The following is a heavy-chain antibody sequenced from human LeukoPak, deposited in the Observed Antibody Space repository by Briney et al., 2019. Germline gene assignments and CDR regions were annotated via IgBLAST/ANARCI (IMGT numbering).Heavy chain of an antibody. CDR2: ISSSSYI. CDR1: GFTFSSYS. D-gene: IGHD6-19*01. Sequence: GGSLRLSCAASGFTFSSYSMDWVRQAPGKGLEWVSSISSSSYIYYADSVKGRFTISRDSAKNSLYLQMNSLRAEDTAVYYCARDSSGWYLDYWGQGTLVTVSS. V-gene: IGHV3-21*01. J-gene: IGHJ4*02. CDR3: ARDSSGWYLDY.